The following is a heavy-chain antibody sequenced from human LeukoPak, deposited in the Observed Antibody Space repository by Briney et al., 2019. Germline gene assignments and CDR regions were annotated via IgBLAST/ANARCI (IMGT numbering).Heavy chain of an antibody. J-gene: IGHJ4*02. Sequence: SQTLSLTCTVSGGSISSGGYYWSWIRQPPGKGLEWIGYIYHSGSTYYNPSLKSRVTISVDRSKNQFSLKLSSVTAADTAVYYCARYTTSVATAKGGFDYWGQGTLVTVSS. CDR2: IYHSGST. D-gene: IGHD5-12*01. V-gene: IGHV4-30-2*01. CDR1: GGSISSGGYY. CDR3: ARYTTSVATAKGGFDY.